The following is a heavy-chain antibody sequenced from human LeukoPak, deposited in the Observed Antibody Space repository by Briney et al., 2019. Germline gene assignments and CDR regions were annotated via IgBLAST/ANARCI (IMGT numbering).Heavy chain of an antibody. D-gene: IGHD5-24*01. CDR1: GYTFNSYY. CDR2: ISPSGGST. CDR3: AREGWLQSIDY. Sequence: GASVKVSCKASGYTFNSYYMHWVRQAPGQPLEWMGVISPSGGSTSYPQKFQGRVTMTRDTSTSPVYMELSSLRYEDTAVYYCAREGWLQSIDYWGQGTLVTVSS. J-gene: IGHJ4*02. V-gene: IGHV1-46*02.